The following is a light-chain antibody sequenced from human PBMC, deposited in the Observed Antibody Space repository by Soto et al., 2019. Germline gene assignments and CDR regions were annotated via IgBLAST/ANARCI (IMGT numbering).Light chain of an antibody. CDR1: SSDVGGYNY. Sequence: QSALTQPASVSGSPGQSITISCTGTSSDVGGYNYVSWYQQHPGKAPKHMIYDVSNRPSGVSNLFSGTKTGNTSSLTISGLQAEDEADYYCISYTSSSTWVFGVWTKRTVL. CDR2: DVS. V-gene: IGLV2-14*01. CDR3: ISYTSSSTWV. J-gene: IGLJ3*02.